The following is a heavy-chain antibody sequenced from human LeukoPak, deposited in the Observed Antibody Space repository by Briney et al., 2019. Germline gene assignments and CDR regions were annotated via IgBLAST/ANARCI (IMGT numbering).Heavy chain of an antibody. J-gene: IGHJ4*02. CDR3: ARVTPGEYYYDAYYFDY. Sequence: ASVKVSCKATGYIFTGYYMHWVRQAPGQGLEWMGWINPNRGGTNYTQKFQGRVTMTRDTSISTAYMELSRLSSDDTAVYYCARVTPGEYYYDAYYFDYWGQGTLVTVSS. CDR1: GYIFTGYY. CDR2: INPNRGGT. D-gene: IGHD3-22*01. V-gene: IGHV1-2*02.